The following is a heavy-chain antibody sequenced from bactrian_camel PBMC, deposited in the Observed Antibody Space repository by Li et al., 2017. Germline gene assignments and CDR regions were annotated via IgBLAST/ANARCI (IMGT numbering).Heavy chain of an antibody. CDR1: GFTFSVYD. Sequence: VQLVESRGGLVQPGGSLRLSCTASGFTFSVYDMSWVRQAPGRERERVAAIGSDGETNYDDPVKGRFTIARDNAKNTVYLQLNSLKTEDIAMYYCASAPGGRTATGARGPRSPSP. J-gene: IGHJ4*01. CDR3: ASAPGGRTAT. V-gene: IGHV3S10*01. CDR2: IGSDGET. D-gene: IGHD7*01.